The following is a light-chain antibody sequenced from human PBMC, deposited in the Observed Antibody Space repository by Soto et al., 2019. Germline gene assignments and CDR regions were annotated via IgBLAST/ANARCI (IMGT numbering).Light chain of an antibody. CDR3: KQSNNWQWT. Sequence: EILLTQSPGNLTLSPVERAALFSRPSQSVSGKLAWYQQKPGQAHRPIIYDAYTRATGITDRFSGSGSGTEFTLTIRSMQSEDFAVYYCKQSNNWQWTFGKGKKVDIK. CDR2: DAY. J-gene: IGKJ1*01. CDR1: QSVSGK. V-gene: IGKV3-15*01.